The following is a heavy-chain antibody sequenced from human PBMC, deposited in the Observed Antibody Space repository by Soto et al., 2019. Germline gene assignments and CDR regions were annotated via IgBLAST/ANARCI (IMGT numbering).Heavy chain of an antibody. CDR3: AGYGSGSAYDH. J-gene: IGHJ4*02. Sequence: PGGSLRLSCAASGFSFTTYAMHWVRQASGKGLQYVAAISTDGGGRYYTDSVKGRFIISRDNSKSTLYLQMGSLRGEDMAVYYGAGYGSGSAYDHWGQGALVTVSS. CDR2: ISTDGGGR. V-gene: IGHV3-64*02. D-gene: IGHD3-10*01. CDR1: GFSFTTYA.